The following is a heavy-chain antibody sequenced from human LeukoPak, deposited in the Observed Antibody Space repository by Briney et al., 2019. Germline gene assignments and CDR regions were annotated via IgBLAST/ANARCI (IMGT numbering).Heavy chain of an antibody. CDR1: GGSISSSSHY. J-gene: IGHJ4*02. CDR2: IYYSGST. D-gene: IGHD6-13*01. Sequence: PSETLSLTCTVSGGSISSSSHYWGWIRQPPGKGLEWIGSIYYSGSTYYNPSLKSRVTISVDTSKNQFSLKLSSVTAADTAVYYCARHKRGLRYSSSIDYWGQGPLVTVSS. CDR3: ARHKRGLRYSSSIDY. V-gene: IGHV4-39*01.